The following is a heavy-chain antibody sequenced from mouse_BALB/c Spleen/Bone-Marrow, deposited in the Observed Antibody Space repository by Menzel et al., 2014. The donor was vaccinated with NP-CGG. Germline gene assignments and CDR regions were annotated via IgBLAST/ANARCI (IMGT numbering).Heavy chain of an antibody. J-gene: IGHJ1*01. Sequence: EVKLVESGGGLVKPGGSLKLSCAASGFAFSSYDMSWVRQTPEKRLEWVAYISSGGGSTYYPDIVKGRFTISRDNAKNTLYLQMSSLKSEDTAMYYCARHKLGRWYVDVWGAGTTVTVSS. CDR3: ARHKLGRWYVDV. CDR2: ISSGGGST. D-gene: IGHD4-1*01. CDR1: GFAFSSYD. V-gene: IGHV5-12-1*01.